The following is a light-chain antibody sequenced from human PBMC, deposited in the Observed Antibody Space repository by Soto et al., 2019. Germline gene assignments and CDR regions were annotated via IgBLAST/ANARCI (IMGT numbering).Light chain of an antibody. CDR2: GAS. V-gene: IGKV3-15*01. J-gene: IGKJ3*01. Sequence: EILMTQSPATLSVSPGETATLSCRASQTVSSNVAWYQQKRGQAPRLLIYGASTRATGIPARFSGSGSGTEFTLTISSLQSEDFAVYYCQQCDRWVTFGPGTTVDIK. CDR1: QTVSSN. CDR3: QQCDRWVT.